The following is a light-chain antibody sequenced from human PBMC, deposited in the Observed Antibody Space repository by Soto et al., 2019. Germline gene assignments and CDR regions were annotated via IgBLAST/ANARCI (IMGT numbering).Light chain of an antibody. CDR3: LQNNSYPVT. J-gene: IGKJ1*01. Sequence: DIQITQSPSSLSASVGDRVTITCRASQGIRHDLGWYQQKPGKAPKRLIYSASSLQSGVPPRFSGSGSVTEFTLTISSLQPEDFATYYCLQNNSYPVTFGQGTKVDIK. CDR1: QGIRHD. CDR2: SAS. V-gene: IGKV1-17*01.